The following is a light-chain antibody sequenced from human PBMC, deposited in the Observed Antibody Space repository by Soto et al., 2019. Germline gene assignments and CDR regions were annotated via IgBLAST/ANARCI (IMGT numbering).Light chain of an antibody. CDR2: DTS. CDR3: LLSYSGARGV. J-gene: IGLJ1*01. Sequence: QSAVTQEPSLTVSPGGTVTLTCGSSTGAVTSGHYPYWFQQKPGQAPRTLIYDTSNKHSWTPARFSGSLLGGKAALTLSGAQPEDEAEYYCLLSYSGARGVFGTGTKLTVL. CDR1: TGAVTSGHY. V-gene: IGLV7-46*01.